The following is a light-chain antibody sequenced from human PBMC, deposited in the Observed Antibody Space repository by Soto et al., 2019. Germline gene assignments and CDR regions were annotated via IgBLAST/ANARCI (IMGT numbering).Light chain of an antibody. Sequence: EIVMTHSPATLSVSPGERATLSCRASQSVSNNLAWYQQKPGQAPRLLIYGASTRATAIPARFSGSGSGTEFTLTISSLQSEDFAVYYCQMYNNWVATFGGGTKVEI. CDR1: QSVSNN. V-gene: IGKV3-15*01. CDR3: QMYNNWVAT. J-gene: IGKJ4*01. CDR2: GAS.